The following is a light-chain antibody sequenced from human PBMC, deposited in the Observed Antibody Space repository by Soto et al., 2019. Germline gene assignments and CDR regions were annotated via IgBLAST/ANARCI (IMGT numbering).Light chain of an antibody. CDR2: GAS. V-gene: IGKV3-20*01. Sequence: EIVLTQSPGTLSLSPWERATLSCRASQSVSSSYLAWYQQKPGQAPRLLIYGASSRATGIPDRFSGSGSGTDFTLTISRLEPEDFAVYYCQQYGSSPRVTFGQGTRLE. J-gene: IGKJ5*01. CDR1: QSVSSSY. CDR3: QQYGSSPRVT.